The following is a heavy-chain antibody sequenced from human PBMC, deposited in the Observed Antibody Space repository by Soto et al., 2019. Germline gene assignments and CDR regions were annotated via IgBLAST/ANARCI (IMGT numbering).Heavy chain of an antibody. CDR3: ARGSFSSSSSWFDP. J-gene: IGHJ5*02. V-gene: IGHV4-31*03. Sequence: PSETLSLTCTVSGGSISSGGYHWSWIRQHPGKGLEWIGYIYYSGRTYYNPSLHSRVSIAVDTTENQFSLKLTSVTAADTSVYYCARGSFSSSSSWFDPWGRGTLVTVSS. CDR2: IYYSGRT. D-gene: IGHD6-6*01. CDR1: GGSISSGGYH.